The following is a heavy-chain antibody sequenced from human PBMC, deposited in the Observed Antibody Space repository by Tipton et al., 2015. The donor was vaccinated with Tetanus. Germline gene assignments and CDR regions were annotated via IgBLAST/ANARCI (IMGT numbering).Heavy chain of an antibody. CDR1: GASFSSGDYY. V-gene: IGHV4-30-4*01. CDR2: IYQTGTT. D-gene: IGHD5/OR15-5a*01. J-gene: IGHJ4*02. CDR3: ARAAGCLGLTHDF. Sequence: TLSLTCTVSGASFSSGDYYWSWIRKPPGKDLEWIGYIYQTGTTYYNPSLKGRVTISMDRSNTQFSLRLDSLTAADTAVYYCARAAGCLGLTHDFWGRGTLVSVAS.